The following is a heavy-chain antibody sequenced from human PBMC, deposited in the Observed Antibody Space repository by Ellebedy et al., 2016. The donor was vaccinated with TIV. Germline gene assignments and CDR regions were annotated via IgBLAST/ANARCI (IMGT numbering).Heavy chain of an antibody. Sequence: AASVKVSCKASGYTFTGYYMHWVRQAPGQGLEWMGWINPNSGGTNYAQKFQGRVTMTRDTSISTAYMELSRLRSDDTAVYYCAPRGLHPHGAFDYWGQGTLITDSS. CDR3: APRGLHPHGAFDY. CDR2: INPNSGGT. D-gene: IGHD3-10*01. V-gene: IGHV1-2*02. J-gene: IGHJ4*02. CDR1: GYTFTGYY.